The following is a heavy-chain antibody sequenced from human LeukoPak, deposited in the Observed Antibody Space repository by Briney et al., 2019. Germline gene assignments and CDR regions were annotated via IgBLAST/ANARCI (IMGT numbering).Heavy chain of an antibody. J-gene: IGHJ2*01. D-gene: IGHD2-21*02. CDR2: ISGYNGNT. CDR1: GYTFISYG. V-gene: IGHV1-18*01. CDR3: ARGLGVVTAQSEQPKPRYFDL. Sequence: VASVKVSCKASGYTFISYGISWVRQAPGQGLEWMGWISGYNGNTSYAQNLQGRVTMTTDTSTSTAYMELRSLRSDDTAVYYCARGLGVVTAQSEQPKPRYFDLWGRGTRVTVSS.